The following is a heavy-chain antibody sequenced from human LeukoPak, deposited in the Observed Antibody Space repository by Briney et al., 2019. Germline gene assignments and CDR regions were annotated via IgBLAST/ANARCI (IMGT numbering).Heavy chain of an antibody. D-gene: IGHD5-12*01. CDR1: GYTFTGYF. CDR3: ARDRGGMDV. V-gene: IGHV1-2*02. Sequence: ASVKVSFKTSGYTFTGYFIHWVRQAPGQGLEWMGWINPNSGGTSNLQKFQGRVAMTRDTSISTAYMDLSRLRSDDTAVYYCARDRGGMDVWGQGTTVTVSS. CDR2: INPNSGGT. J-gene: IGHJ6*02.